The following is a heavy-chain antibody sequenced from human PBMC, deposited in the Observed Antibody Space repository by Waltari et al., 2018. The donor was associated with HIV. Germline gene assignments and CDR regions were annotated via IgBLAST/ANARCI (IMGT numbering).Heavy chain of an antibody. CDR3: ARGGFYGSGSKVN. Sequence: EVQLVESGGGLVQPGGSLRLPCAASGFTFGSYWRSWVRQAPGKGLEWVANIKQDGSEKYYVDSVNGRFTISRDNAENSLYLQMNSLRAEDTAVYYCARGGFYGSGSKVNWGQGTLVTVSS. CDR1: GFTFGSYW. J-gene: IGHJ4*02. CDR2: IKQDGSEK. D-gene: IGHD3-10*01. V-gene: IGHV3-7*04.